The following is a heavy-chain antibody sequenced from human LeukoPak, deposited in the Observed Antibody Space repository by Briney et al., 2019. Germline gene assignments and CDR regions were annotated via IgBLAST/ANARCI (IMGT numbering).Heavy chain of an antibody. Sequence: GGSLRLSCAASGFTFGRYGMHWVRQPPGQGLEWVAFIWYDGSHKDYADSVKGRFTISGDNSKHTLFLQMNSLRAEDTAVYFCARGRGDCSTTSCYIDYWGQGTMVTVSS. V-gene: IGHV3-33*01. D-gene: IGHD2-2*01. J-gene: IGHJ4*02. CDR1: GFTFGRYG. CDR3: ARGRGDCSTTSCYIDY. CDR2: IWYDGSHK.